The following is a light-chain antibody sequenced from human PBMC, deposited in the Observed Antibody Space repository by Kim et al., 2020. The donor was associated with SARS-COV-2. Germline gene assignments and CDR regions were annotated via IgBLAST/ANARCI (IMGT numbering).Light chain of an antibody. CDR3: QQFGSSPYT. J-gene: IGKJ2*01. CDR1: QSISSSY. Sequence: EIVLTQSPCTLSLSPGERATLSCRASQSISSSYLVWYQQKPGQAPRLLIYGASSRATGIPDRFSGSGSGTDFTLTISRLEPEDFALYYCQQFGSSPYTFGQGTKLEIK. CDR2: GAS. V-gene: IGKV3-20*01.